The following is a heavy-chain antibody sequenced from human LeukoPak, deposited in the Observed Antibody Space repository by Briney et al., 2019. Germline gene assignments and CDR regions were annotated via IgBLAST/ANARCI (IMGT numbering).Heavy chain of an antibody. CDR3: AKDAEDAYCGGDCFNYFDY. Sequence: GGSLRLSCAASGFTFSSYAMSWVRQAPGKGLEWVSAISGSGGSTYYADSVKGRFTISRDNSKNTLYLQMNSLRAEDTAVYYCAKDAEDAYCGGDCFNYFDYWGQGTLVTVSS. V-gene: IGHV3-23*01. CDR2: ISGSGGST. CDR1: GFTFSSYA. D-gene: IGHD2-21*02. J-gene: IGHJ4*02.